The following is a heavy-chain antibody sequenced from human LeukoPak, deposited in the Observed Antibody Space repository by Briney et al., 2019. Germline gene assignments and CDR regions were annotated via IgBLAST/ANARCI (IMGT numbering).Heavy chain of an antibody. CDR2: IGYDGSKK. J-gene: IGHJ4*02. V-gene: IGHV3-30*02. D-gene: IGHD2-15*01. CDR3: ATDLGGIYYIAY. CDR1: GFTYSSYG. Sequence: PGGSLRLSCAASGFTYSSYGMHWVRQAPGEGVEWVAYIGYDGSKKYYSDSVKGRFTISRDNSKNTVHLQMNSLRAADTALYFCATDLGGIYYIAYWGQGTLVTVSS.